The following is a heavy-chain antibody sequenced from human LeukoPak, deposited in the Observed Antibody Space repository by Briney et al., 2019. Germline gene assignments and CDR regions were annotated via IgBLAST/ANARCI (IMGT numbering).Heavy chain of an antibody. CDR1: GGSFSGYY. J-gene: IGHJ6*02. D-gene: IGHD3-22*01. CDR3: AREVPYYYDSSGLSYYYYGMDV. V-gene: IGHV4-34*01. CDR2: INHSGST. Sequence: SETLSLTCAVYGGSFSGYYWSWIRQPPGKGLEWIGEINHSGSTNYNPSLKSRVTISVDTSKNQFSLKLSSVTAADTAVYYCAREVPYYYDSSGLSYYYYGMDVWGQGTTVTVSS.